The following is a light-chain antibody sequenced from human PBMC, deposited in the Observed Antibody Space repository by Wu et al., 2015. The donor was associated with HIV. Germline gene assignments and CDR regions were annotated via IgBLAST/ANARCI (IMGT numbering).Light chain of an antibody. CDR2: AAS. CDR1: QSVRSSH. J-gene: IGKJ2*03. V-gene: IGKV3-20*01. CDR3: QQYGNSPYS. Sequence: EIVLTQSPGTLSLSPGEGATLSCRASQSVRSSHLAWYQQKPGQAPRLIIYAASTRATGIPDRFSGSGSGTDFTLTISRLEPEDFAVFYCQQYGNSPYSFGQGTKLQIK.